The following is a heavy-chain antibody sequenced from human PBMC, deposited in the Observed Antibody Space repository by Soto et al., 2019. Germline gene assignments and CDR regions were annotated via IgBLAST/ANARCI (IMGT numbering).Heavy chain of an antibody. D-gene: IGHD3-22*01. CDR3: ARVDYYDDYGGHYFDY. CDR2: IYFIGSP. CDR1: GASVTAGGYY. Sequence: SETLSLTXTVSGASVTAGGYYWSWIRQHPGKVLEWIGFIYFIGSPSYNPSLKSRITMSLDTSKNQFSLNLTSVTAADTAVYFCARVDYYDDYGGHYFDYWGQGILVTVSS. V-gene: IGHV4-31*02. J-gene: IGHJ4*02.